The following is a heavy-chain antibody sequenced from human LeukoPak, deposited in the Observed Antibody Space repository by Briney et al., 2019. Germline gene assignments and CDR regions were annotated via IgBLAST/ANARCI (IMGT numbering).Heavy chain of an antibody. Sequence: GGSLRLSCVASEFTFSAYGMSWVRQAPGKGLEWVSAISGSGGSTYYADSVKGRFTISRDNSKNTLYLQMNSLRAEDTAVYYCAKAGIVAARLWGFDPWGQGTLVTVSS. CDR3: AKAGIVAARLWGFDP. J-gene: IGHJ5*02. V-gene: IGHV3-23*01. CDR2: ISGSGGST. D-gene: IGHD2-15*01. CDR1: EFTFSAYG.